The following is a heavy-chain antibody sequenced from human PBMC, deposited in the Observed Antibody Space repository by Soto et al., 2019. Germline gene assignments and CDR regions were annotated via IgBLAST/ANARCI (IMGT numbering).Heavy chain of an antibody. CDR2: INADNGNT. CDR1: GYTFSGSV. D-gene: IGHD4-17*01. V-gene: IGHV1-3*01. CDR3: ASEIYATTATSLDY. Sequence: QVQLVQSGAEVKKPGASVKVSCKASGYTFSGSVMHWVRQAPGQGLEWMGWINADNGNTKYSQKFQGRVTMTWDTSASTADMELSSLRSEDTAIYYCASEIYATTATSLDYWGQGTLVTVSS. J-gene: IGHJ4*02.